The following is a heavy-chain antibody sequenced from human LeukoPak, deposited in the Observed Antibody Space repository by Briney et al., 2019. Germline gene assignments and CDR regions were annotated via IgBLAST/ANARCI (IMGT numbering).Heavy chain of an antibody. J-gene: IGHJ4*02. CDR3: ARLRRRWAAHFDY. Sequence: PSETLSLTCTVSGYSISSGYYWGWIRQPPGKGLEWIGSIYHSGSTYYNPSLKSRVTISVDTSKNQFSLKLSSVTAADTAVYYCARLRRRWAAHFDYWGQGTLVTVSS. V-gene: IGHV4-38-2*02. CDR1: GYSISSGYY. D-gene: IGHD4-23*01. CDR2: IYHSGST.